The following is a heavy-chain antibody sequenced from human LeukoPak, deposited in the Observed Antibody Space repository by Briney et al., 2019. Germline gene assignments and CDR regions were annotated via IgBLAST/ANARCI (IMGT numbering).Heavy chain of an antibody. V-gene: IGHV4-61*02. CDR3: VREGRGPQTDY. J-gene: IGHJ4*02. D-gene: IGHD3-10*01. Sequence: PSETLSLTCTVSGGSISSGSYYWSWIRQPAGKGLEWIGRIYTSGSTNYNPSLKSRVTISVDTSKNQFSLKLSSVTAADTAVYYCVREGRGPQTDYWGQGALVTVSS. CDR2: IYTSGST. CDR1: GGSISSGSYY.